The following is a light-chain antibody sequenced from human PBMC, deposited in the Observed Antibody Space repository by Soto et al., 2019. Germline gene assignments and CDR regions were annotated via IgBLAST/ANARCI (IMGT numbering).Light chain of an antibody. CDR2: GAS. CDR3: QQYGSSRT. J-gene: IGKJ1*01. V-gene: IGKV3-20*01. CDR1: QSVSSSF. Sequence: EIVLTQSPGTLSLSPGERATLSCRASQSVSSSFLAWYQQKPGQAPRLLIYGASSRATGTPDRFSGSGSGTDFILTISRLEPEDFAVYYCQQYGSSRTFGQGTKVDIK.